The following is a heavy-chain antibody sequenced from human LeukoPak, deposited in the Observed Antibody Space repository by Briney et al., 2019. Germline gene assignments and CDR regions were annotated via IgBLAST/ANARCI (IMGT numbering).Heavy chain of an antibody. Sequence: ASVTVSCKTSDYTFTSYGITWVRQAPGQGLEWMGWISTYNGKTNYVDKFQGRVTMTTDTFTKTVYMHLRSLRSDDTALCYCARGPYYGDLNPDYFDYWGQGTVVTGSS. CDR2: ISTYNGKT. D-gene: IGHD3-16*01. CDR1: DYTFTSYG. V-gene: IGHV1-18*01. J-gene: IGHJ4*02. CDR3: ARGPYYGDLNPDYFDY.